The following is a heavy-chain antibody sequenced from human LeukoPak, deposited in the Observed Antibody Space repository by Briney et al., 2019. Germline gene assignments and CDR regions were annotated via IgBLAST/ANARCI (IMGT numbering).Heavy chain of an antibody. Sequence: SQTLSLTCAVSGGSISSGGYSWSWIRQPLGKGLEWIGYIYHSGSTYYNPSLKSRVTISVDRSKNQFSLKLSSVTAADTAVYYCARRGYYDSTGDFDPWGQGTLVTVSS. J-gene: IGHJ5*02. CDR1: GGSISSGGYS. V-gene: IGHV4-30-2*01. CDR3: ARRGYYDSTGDFDP. CDR2: IYHSGST. D-gene: IGHD3-22*01.